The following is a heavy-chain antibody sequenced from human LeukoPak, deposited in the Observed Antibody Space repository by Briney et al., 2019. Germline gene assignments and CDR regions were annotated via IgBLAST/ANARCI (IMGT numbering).Heavy chain of an antibody. V-gene: IGHV4-39*01. D-gene: IGHD3-22*01. J-gene: IGHJ4*02. CDR2: IYYSGST. CDR1: GGSISSSSYY. CDR3: ARGRGYKYYYDSSGYPRYYFDY. Sequence: SETLSLTCTVSGGSISSSSYYWGWIRQPPGKGLEWIGSIYYSGSTYYNPSLKSRVTISVDTSKNQFSLKLSSVTAADTAVYYCARGRGYKYYYDSSGYPRYYFDYWGQGTLVTVSS.